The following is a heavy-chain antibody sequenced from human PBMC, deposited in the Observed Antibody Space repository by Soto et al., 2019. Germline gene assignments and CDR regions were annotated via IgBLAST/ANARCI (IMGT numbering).Heavy chain of an antibody. Sequence: GGSLRLSCVRTALNSDDFAMHCCRQAPVKGLKWVSCITWISRVLAFADSVKGRFTISRDNARNSLYLQMDSLRDEDTALYYCAKGRYDFWSPYYFDSWGQGPLVTVSS. D-gene: IGHD3-3*01. CDR3: AKGRYDFWSPYYFDS. V-gene: IGHV3-9*02. J-gene: IGHJ4*02. CDR1: ALNSDDFA. CDR2: ITWISRVL.